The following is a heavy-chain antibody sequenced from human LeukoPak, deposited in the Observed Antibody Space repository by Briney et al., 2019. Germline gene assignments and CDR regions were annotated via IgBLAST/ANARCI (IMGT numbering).Heavy chain of an antibody. V-gene: IGHV3-7*03. J-gene: IGHJ4*02. Sequence: GGSLRLSCAASGFTFSSYWMNWARQAPGKGLEWVASINHNGNVNYYVDSVKGRFTISRDNAKNSLYLQMSNLRAEDTAVYFCAKAALAGDYNFWTDYYPFYFDYWGQGTLVTVSS. CDR1: GFTFSSYW. D-gene: IGHD3-3*01. CDR2: INHNGNVN. CDR3: AKAALAGDYNFWTDYYPFYFDY.